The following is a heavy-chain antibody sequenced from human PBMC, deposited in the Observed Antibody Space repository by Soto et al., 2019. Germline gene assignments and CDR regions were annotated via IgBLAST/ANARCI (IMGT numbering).Heavy chain of an antibody. CDR1: GFTFSSYG. Sequence: QVQLVESGGGVVQPGRSLRLSCAASGFTFSSYGMHWVRQAPGKGLEWVAVIWYDGSNKYYADSVKGRFTISRDNSKNTLYLQMNSLRAEDTAVYYCARGGDSSGYYYGLVAWYFDLWGRGTLVTVSS. D-gene: IGHD3-22*01. V-gene: IGHV3-33*01. CDR2: IWYDGSNK. J-gene: IGHJ2*01. CDR3: ARGGDSSGYYYGLVAWYFDL.